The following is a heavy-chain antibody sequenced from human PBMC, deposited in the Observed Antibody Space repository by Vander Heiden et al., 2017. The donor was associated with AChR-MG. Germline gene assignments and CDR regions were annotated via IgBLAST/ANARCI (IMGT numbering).Heavy chain of an antibody. J-gene: IGHJ4*02. Sequence: QVQLVESGGGVVQPGRSLRLSCAASGFIFSNYAMHWVRQAPGKGLEWVAVISYDGNNKYYADSVKGRFTISRDNSKNTMYLQMNSLRAEDTAVYYCARETYDYVWGYWGQGTLVTVSS. CDR2: ISYDGNNK. D-gene: IGHD3-16*01. V-gene: IGHV3-30-3*01. CDR1: GFIFSNYA. CDR3: ARETYDYVWGY.